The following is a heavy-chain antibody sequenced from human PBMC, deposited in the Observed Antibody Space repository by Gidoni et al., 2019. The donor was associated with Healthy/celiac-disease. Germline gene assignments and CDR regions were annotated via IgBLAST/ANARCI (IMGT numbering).Heavy chain of an antibody. CDR2: IIPIFGTA. V-gene: IGHV1-69*01. CDR1: GGTFSSSA. J-gene: IGHJ6*03. CDR3: ARGSAAGNRGGVYYMDV. Sequence: QAQLVQSGAEVKKPGSSVKVSCKASGGTFSSSAISWVRQAPGQGLEWRGGIIPIFGTANYAQKFQGRVTITADESTSTAYMELSSLRSEDTAVYYCARGSAAGNRGGVYYMDVWGKGTTVTVSS. D-gene: IGHD6-13*01.